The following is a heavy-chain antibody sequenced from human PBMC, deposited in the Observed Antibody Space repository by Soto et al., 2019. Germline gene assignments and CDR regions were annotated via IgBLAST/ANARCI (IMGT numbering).Heavy chain of an antibody. CDR1: GGSISSGGYS. CDR3: ARDQWRYSYGYLGMDV. J-gene: IGHJ6*02. D-gene: IGHD5-18*01. V-gene: IGHV4-30-2*01. Sequence: QLQLQESGSGLVKPSQTLSLTCAVSGGSISSGGYSWSWIRQPPGKGLEWIGYIYHSGSTYYNPSLKSRVTISVDRYKTQFSLQLSSVTAADTAVYYCARDQWRYSYGYLGMDVWGQGTTVTVSS. CDR2: IYHSGST.